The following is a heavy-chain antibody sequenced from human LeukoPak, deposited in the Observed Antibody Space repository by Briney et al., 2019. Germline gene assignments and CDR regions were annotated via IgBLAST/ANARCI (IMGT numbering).Heavy chain of an antibody. CDR1: GGTFSSYA. J-gene: IGHJ4*02. Sequence: SVKVSCKASGGTFSSYAISRVRQAPGQGLEWMGGIIPIFGTANYAQKFQGRVTITADESTSTAYMELSSLRSEDTAVYYCARAAAAGDETLDYWGQGTLVTVSS. V-gene: IGHV1-69*01. D-gene: IGHD6-13*01. CDR2: IIPIFGTA. CDR3: ARAAAAGDETLDY.